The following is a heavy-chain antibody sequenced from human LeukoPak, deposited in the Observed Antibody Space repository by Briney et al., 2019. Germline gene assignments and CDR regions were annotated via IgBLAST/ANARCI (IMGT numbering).Heavy chain of an antibody. Sequence: GRSLRLSCAASGFTFSGYGMHWVRQAPGKGLEWVAVISYDGSNKYYADSVKGRFTISRDNSKNTLSLQMDSLRAEDTAVYYCAKGLRQQLICHFDYWGQGTLVTVSS. CDR2: ISYDGSNK. D-gene: IGHD4-11*01. CDR1: GFTFSGYG. CDR3: AKGLRQQLICHFDY. J-gene: IGHJ4*02. V-gene: IGHV3-30*18.